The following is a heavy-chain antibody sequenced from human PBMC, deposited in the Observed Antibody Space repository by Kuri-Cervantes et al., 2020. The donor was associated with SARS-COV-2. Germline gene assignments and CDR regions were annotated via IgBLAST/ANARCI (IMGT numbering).Heavy chain of an antibody. CDR1: GFNFDDHG. D-gene: IGHD3-22*01. J-gene: IGHJ3*02. V-gene: IGHV3-20*04. CDR3: ATTDYDSSGSTFDI. CDR2: ISWNGGIT. Sequence: GGSLRLSCAASGFNFDDHGMSWVRQAPGKGLEWVSGISWNGGITGYADSVKGRFTISRDNAKNSLYLQMNSLRVEDTALYYCATTDYDSSGSTFDIWGQGTMVTVSS.